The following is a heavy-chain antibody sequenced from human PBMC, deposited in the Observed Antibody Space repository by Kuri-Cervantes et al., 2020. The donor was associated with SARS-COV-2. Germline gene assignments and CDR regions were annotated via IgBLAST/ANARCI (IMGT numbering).Heavy chain of an antibody. CDR3: AFSSMVRGGKFDY. CDR1: GYTFTGYY. V-gene: IGHV1-46*01. J-gene: IGHJ4*02. D-gene: IGHD3-10*01. CDR2: INPSGGST. Sequence: ASVKVSCKASGYTFTGYYMHWVRQAPGQGLEWMGIINPSGGSTSYAQKFQGRVTMTRDTSTSTVYMELRSLRSDDTAVYYCAFSSMVRGGKFDYWGQGTLVTVSS.